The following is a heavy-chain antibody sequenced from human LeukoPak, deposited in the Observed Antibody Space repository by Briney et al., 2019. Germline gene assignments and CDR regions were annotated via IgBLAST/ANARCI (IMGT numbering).Heavy chain of an antibody. CDR2: ISYDGSNK. Sequence: PGGSLRLSCAASGFTFSGYGMHWVRQAPGKGLEWVAVISYDGSNKYYADSVKGRFTISRDNSKNTLYLQMNSLRAEDTAVYYCAREPKRRLSFFDYWSQGTLVTVSS. J-gene: IGHJ4*02. V-gene: IGHV3-30*03. CDR3: AREPKRRLSFFDY. CDR1: GFTFSGYG. D-gene: IGHD3-16*01.